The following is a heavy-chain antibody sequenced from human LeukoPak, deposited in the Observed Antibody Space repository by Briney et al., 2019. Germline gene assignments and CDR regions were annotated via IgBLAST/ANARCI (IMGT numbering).Heavy chain of an antibody. CDR1: GGSFSGYY. J-gene: IGHJ4*02. CDR2: IYYSGST. CDR3: ARERWLDY. D-gene: IGHD5-24*01. V-gene: IGHV4-59*12. Sequence: PSETLSLTCAVYGGSFSGYYWSWIRQPPGKGLDWIGHIYYSGSTNYNPSLKSRGTISVDTSKNQFSLKLSSVTAADTAVYYCARERWLDYWGQGTLVTVSS.